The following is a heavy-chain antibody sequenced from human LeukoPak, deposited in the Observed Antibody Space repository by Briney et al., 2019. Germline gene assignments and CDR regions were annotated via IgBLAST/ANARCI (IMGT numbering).Heavy chain of an antibody. Sequence: HGESLKISCAASGFIFSTYAMSWVRQAPGKGLEWVSGISDSGDSTYYSDSVKGRFTISRDNSKNTLFLQMNSLRVEDTAIYYCAKAWGIGYYMHVWGKGTTVTVSS. CDR2: ISDSGDST. CDR3: AKAWGIGYYMHV. D-gene: IGHD7-27*01. V-gene: IGHV3-23*01. CDR1: GFIFSTYA. J-gene: IGHJ6*03.